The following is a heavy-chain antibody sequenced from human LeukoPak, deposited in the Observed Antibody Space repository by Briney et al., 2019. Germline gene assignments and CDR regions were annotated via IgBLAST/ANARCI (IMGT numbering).Heavy chain of an antibody. V-gene: IGHV3-23*05. D-gene: IGHD2-15*01. CDR3: AKGTLGYCSGSSCYPFDS. Sequence: PGGSLRLSCAASGFTFSNYAMSWVRQAPGKGLECVTVITNTGTATAYADSVKGRFTIPRDNSKNTLYLQMNSLRAEDTAVYYCAKGTLGYCSGSSCYPFDSWGQGTLVTVSS. CDR1: GFTFSNYA. CDR2: ITNTGTAT. J-gene: IGHJ4*02.